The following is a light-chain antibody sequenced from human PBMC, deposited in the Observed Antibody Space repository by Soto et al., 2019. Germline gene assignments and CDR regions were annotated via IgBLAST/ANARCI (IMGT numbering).Light chain of an antibody. V-gene: IGKV3-20*01. J-gene: IGKJ5*01. CDR1: QSVNTNY. Sequence: EIVLTQSPGTLSLSPGERATLSCRASQSVNTNYLAWYQHKSGQAPRLLIYGASSRATGIPDRFSGSGSGTDFTLTISRLEPEDFAAYFCQQYGSSPITFGQGTRLEIK. CDR3: QQYGSSPIT. CDR2: GAS.